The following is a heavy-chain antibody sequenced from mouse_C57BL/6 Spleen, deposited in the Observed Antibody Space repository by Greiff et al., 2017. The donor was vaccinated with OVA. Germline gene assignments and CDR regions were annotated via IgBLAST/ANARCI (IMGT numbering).Heavy chain of an antibody. CDR3: ARSGTGWYFDV. CDR2: IDPSDSYT. CDR1: GYTFTSYW. D-gene: IGHD3-1*01. V-gene: IGHV1-50*01. J-gene: IGHJ1*03. Sequence: VQLQQPGAELVKPGASVKLSCKASGYTFTSYWMQWVKQRPGQGLEWIGEIDPSDSYTNYNQKFKGQATLTVDTSSSTAYMQLSSLTSEDSAVYYCARSGTGWYFDVWGTGTTVTVSS.